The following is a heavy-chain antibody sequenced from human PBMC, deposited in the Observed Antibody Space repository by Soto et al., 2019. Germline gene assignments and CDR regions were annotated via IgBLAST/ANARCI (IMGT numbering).Heavy chain of an antibody. CDR3: ARDASSVGYCSGDSCYSVFANWYFDL. V-gene: IGHV4-30-2*01. D-gene: IGHD2-15*01. Sequence: QLQLQESGSGLVKPSQTLSLTCAVSGGSISSGDYSWSWIRQPPGKGLEWIGYIFHSGSTYYNPSLKSRVTISVDRSKNQFSLKLSSVTAADTAVYYCARDASSVGYCSGDSCYSVFANWYFDLWGRGTLVTVSS. J-gene: IGHJ2*01. CDR1: GGSISSGDYS. CDR2: IFHSGST.